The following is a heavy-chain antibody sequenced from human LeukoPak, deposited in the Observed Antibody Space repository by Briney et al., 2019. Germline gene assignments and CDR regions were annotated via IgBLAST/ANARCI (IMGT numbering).Heavy chain of an antibody. CDR3: ARDYCSSTSCLFDY. J-gene: IGHJ4*02. V-gene: IGHV1-2*06. Sequence: GASVKVSCKASGYTLTGYYMHWVRQAPGQGLEWMGRINPNSGGTNYAQKFQGRVTMTRDTSISTAYMELSRLRSDDTAVFYCARDYCSSTSCLFDYWGQGTLVTVSS. CDR1: GYTLTGYY. D-gene: IGHD2-2*01. CDR2: INPNSGGT.